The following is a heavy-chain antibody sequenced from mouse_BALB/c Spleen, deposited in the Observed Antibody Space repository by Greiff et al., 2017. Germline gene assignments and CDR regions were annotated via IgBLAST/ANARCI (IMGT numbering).Heavy chain of an antibody. V-gene: IGHV1-5*01. CDR2: IYPGNSDT. D-gene: IGHD4-1*01. J-gene: IGHJ4*01. CDR1: GYTFTSYW. CDR3: TRGAGTEAMDY. Sequence: VHVKQSGTMLARPGASVKMSCKASGYTFTSYWMHWVKQRPGQGLEFIGAIYPGNSDTSYNQKFKGKAKLTAVTSTSTAYMELSSLTNEDSAVYYCTRGAGTEAMDYWGQGTSVTVSS.